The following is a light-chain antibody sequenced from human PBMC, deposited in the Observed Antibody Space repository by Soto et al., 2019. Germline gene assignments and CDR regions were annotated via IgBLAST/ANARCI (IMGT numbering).Light chain of an antibody. Sequence: DIQMTQSPSSVSASVGDRVTITCRASQDISSWLGWYQQKPGEAPKLLIYVSSTLQSGVPSRFSGSGSGTEFTLTISSLQPEDFATYYCQQANTFPRTFGQGTKVDIK. J-gene: IGKJ1*01. CDR1: QDISSW. CDR2: VSS. CDR3: QQANTFPRT. V-gene: IGKV1-12*01.